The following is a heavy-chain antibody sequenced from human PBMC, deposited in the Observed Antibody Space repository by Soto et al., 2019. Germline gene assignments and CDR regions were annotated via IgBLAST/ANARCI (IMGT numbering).Heavy chain of an antibody. CDR2: INPGGGST. V-gene: IGHV3-23*01. CDR3: AEGGIRYLRTVSAFLLNRSSDL. J-gene: IGHJ2*01. D-gene: IGHD3-9*01. Sequence: KGLEKVSGINPGGGSTYYADSVKCRFTISRDNANNTLSLQMSSLRAEDTVVYFQAEGGIRYLRTVSAFLLNRSSDL.